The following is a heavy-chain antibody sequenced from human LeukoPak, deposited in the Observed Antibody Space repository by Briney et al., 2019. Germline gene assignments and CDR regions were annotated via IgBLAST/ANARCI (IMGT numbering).Heavy chain of an antibody. V-gene: IGHV4-38-2*02. J-gene: IGHJ4*02. CDR1: GYSISSDYH. D-gene: IGHD3-10*01. CDR2: MHHSGST. Sequence: SEILSLTCAVSGYSISSDYHWGWIRQPPGKGLEWIGAMHHSGSTYYNPSLKSRVTISVDTSKNQVSLKLNSVTAADTAVYYCARDRSYYTFDYWGQGTLVIVSA. CDR3: ARDRSYYTFDY.